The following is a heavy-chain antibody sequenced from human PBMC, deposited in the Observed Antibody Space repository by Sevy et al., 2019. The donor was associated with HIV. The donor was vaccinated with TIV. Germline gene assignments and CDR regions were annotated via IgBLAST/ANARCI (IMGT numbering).Heavy chain of an antibody. D-gene: IGHD6-13*01. CDR2: INGRGGST. J-gene: IGHJ4*02. CDR3: APPSSRIAAAASACYDN. V-gene: IGHV3-23*01. CDR1: GYSFSSYA. Sequence: GGSLRLSCVVSGYSFSSYAISWVRQAPGKGLEWVSTINGRGGSTYYADSVKGRFTISRDNPKNTQFLQLINLRVDDTAIYYSAPPSSRIAAAASACYDNWGQGPLVTVS.